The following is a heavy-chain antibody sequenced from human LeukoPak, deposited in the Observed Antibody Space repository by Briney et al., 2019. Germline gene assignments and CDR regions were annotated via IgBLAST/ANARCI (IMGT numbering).Heavy chain of an antibody. D-gene: IGHD3-22*01. J-gene: IGHJ4*02. CDR1: GYSISSGYY. CDR2: IYHSGST. V-gene: IGHV4-38-2*02. Sequence: SGTLSLTCTVSGYSISSGYYWGWIRQPPGKGLEWIGSIYHSGSTYYNPSLKSRVTISVDTSKNQLSLKLSSVTAADTAVYYCARIVMIVVVITTYYFDYWGQGILVTVSS. CDR3: ARIVMIVVVITTYYFDY.